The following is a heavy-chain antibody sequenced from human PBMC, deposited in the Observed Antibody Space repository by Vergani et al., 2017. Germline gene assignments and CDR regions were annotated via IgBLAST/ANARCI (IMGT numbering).Heavy chain of an antibody. CDR3: TTDAYDMLTFGGADAFDI. V-gene: IGHV3-15*01. J-gene: IGHJ3*02. CDR1: GGSISSYY. Sequence: VQLQESGPGLVKPSQTLSLTCTVSGGSISSYYWSWVRQAPGQGLEWVGRIKSKTDGGTTDYAAPVKGRFTISRDDSKNTLYLQMNSLKTEDTAVYYCTTDAYDMLTFGGADAFDIWGQGTMVTVSS. D-gene: IGHD3-9*01. CDR2: IKSKTDGGTT.